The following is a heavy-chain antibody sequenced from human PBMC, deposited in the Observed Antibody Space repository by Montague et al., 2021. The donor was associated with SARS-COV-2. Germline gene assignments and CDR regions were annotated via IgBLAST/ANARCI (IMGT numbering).Heavy chain of an antibody. CDR3: AKEGIVALDY. CDR2: IWYDGSNK. CDR1: GFTFSSYG. Sequence: SLRLSFAASGFTFSSYGMHWVRQAPGKGLEWVAVIWYDGSNKYYADSVKGRFTISRDNSKNTLYLQMNSLRAEDTAVYYCAKEGIVALDYWGQGTLVTVSS. D-gene: IGHD1-26*01. J-gene: IGHJ4*02. V-gene: IGHV3-33*06.